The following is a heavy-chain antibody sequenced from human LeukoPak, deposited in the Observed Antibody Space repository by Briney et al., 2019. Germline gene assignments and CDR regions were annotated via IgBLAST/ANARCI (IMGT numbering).Heavy chain of an antibody. Sequence: ASVKVFCKASGYTFTNYYIHWMRQAPGQGLGWVGIINLNAVTTRYAQKFQGRITVTRDTSTSTVYMELSSLRSEDTAVYFCAREGAAEAKNFDYWGQGTLVIVSS. J-gene: IGHJ4*02. CDR2: INLNAVTT. CDR1: GYTFTNYY. CDR3: AREGAAEAKNFDY. V-gene: IGHV1-46*01. D-gene: IGHD6-25*01.